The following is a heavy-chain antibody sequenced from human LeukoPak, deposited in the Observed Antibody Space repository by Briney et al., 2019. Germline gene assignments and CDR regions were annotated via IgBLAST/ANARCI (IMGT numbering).Heavy chain of an antibody. CDR2: IYYSGST. D-gene: IGHD6-13*01. CDR1: GGSISSYY. J-gene: IGHJ6*03. Sequence: SSETLSLTCTVSGGSISSYYWSWIRQPPGKGLEWIGYIYYSGSTNYNPSLKSRVTISVDTSKNQFSLKLSSVTAADTAVYYCARDRVGQQLVGRNYYYYYMDVWGKGTTVTISS. CDR3: ARDRVGQQLVGRNYYYYYMDV. V-gene: IGHV4-59*01.